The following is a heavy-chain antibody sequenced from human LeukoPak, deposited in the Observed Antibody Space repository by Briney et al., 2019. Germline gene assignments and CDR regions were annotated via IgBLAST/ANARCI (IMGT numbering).Heavy chain of an antibody. CDR1: GFTFSNYG. D-gene: IGHD3-10*01. CDR3: AKDRGSGRVRGVIINY. V-gene: IGHV3-30*18. J-gene: IGHJ4*02. Sequence: GGSLRLSCAASGFTFSNYGMHWVRQAPGKGLEWVAVISYDGSNKFYADSVKGRFTISRDNFKNTLFLQMSSLRAEDTAVYYCAKDRGSGRVRGVIINYWGQGTLVTVSS. CDR2: ISYDGSNK.